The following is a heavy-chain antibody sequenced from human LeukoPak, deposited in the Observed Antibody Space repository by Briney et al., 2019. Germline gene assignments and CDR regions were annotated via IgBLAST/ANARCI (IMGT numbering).Heavy chain of an antibody. CDR3: ARSLWLVLGWFDP. J-gene: IGHJ5*02. Sequence: ASVKVSCKASGYTFTSYYMHWVRQAPGQGLEWMGIINPSGGSTSYAQKFQGRVTMTRDMSTSTVYMELSSLRSDDTAVYYCARSLWLVLGWFDPWGQGTLVTVSS. V-gene: IGHV1-46*01. CDR2: INPSGGST. CDR1: GYTFTSYY. D-gene: IGHD6-19*01.